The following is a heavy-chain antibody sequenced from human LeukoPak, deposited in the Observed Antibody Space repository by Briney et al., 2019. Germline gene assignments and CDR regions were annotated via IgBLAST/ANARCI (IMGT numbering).Heavy chain of an antibody. D-gene: IGHD4-4*01. V-gene: IGHV1-2*02. J-gene: IGHJ4*02. CDR2: ISPNSGGT. Sequence: ASVKVSCKASGYTFTGYYIHWVRQAPGLGLEWVGWISPNSGGTNYAQKFQGRVTMTRDTSIGTAYMELSSLRSDDTAVHYCARGMTTVTTGGHWGQGTLVTVSS. CDR3: ARGMTTVTTGGH. CDR1: GYTFTGYY.